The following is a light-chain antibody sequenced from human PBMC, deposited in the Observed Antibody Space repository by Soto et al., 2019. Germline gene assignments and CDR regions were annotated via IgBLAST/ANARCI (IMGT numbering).Light chain of an antibody. V-gene: IGKV3-20*01. CDR3: QQLHGYPIT. J-gene: IGKJ5*01. CDR2: GAS. Sequence: EVVLTQSPGTLSLSPGERATLSCRASQSVAANYLAWYQQKRGQAPRLLIYGASSRATGIPDRFSGSGSGTDFTLTISRLEPEDFATYYCQQLHGYPITFGQGTRLEI. CDR1: QSVAANY.